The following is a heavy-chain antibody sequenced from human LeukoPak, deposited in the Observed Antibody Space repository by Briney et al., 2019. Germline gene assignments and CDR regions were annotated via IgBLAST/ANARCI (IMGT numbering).Heavy chain of an antibody. V-gene: IGHV1-3*01. Sequence: ASVKVSCKASGYTFTSYAMHWVRQAPGQRLEWMGWINAGNGNTKYSQKFQGRVTITRDTSASTAYMELSSLRSEDTAVYYCARDYGDYVRYFDYWGQGTLVTVSS. CDR2: INAGNGNT. D-gene: IGHD4-17*01. CDR3: ARDYGDYVRYFDY. J-gene: IGHJ4*02. CDR1: GYTFTSYA.